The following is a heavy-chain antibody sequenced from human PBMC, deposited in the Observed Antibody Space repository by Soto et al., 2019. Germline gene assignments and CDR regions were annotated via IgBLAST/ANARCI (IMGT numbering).Heavy chain of an antibody. Sequence: SETLSLTCAVYGGSFSGYYWSWIRQPPGKGLEWIGEINHSGSTNYNPSLKSRVTISVDTSKNQFSPKLSSVTAADTAVYYCARGDEVWPYSYYGKDVWGQGTTVTAP. V-gene: IGHV4-34*01. J-gene: IGHJ6*02. CDR3: ARGDEVWPYSYYGKDV. D-gene: IGHD1-20*01. CDR2: INHSGST. CDR1: GGSFSGYY.